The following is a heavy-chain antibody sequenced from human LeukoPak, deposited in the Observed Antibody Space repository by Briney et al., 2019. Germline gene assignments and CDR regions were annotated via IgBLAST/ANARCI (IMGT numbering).Heavy chain of an antibody. Sequence: PSETLSLTCTVSGGSISSYYWSWIRQPPGKGLEWIGYIYYSGSTNYNPSLKSRVTISVDTSKNQFSLKLSSVTAADTAVYYCARVLLWFGEHPQYYFDYWGQGTLVTVSS. CDR3: ARVLLWFGEHPQYYFDY. D-gene: IGHD3-10*01. V-gene: IGHV4-59*01. J-gene: IGHJ4*02. CDR2: IYYSGST. CDR1: GGSISSYY.